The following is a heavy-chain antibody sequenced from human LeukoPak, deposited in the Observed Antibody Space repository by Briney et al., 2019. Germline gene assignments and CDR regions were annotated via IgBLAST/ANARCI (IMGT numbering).Heavy chain of an antibody. CDR2: ISYDGSNK. Sequence: PGRSLRLSCAASGFTFSSYGMPWVRQAPGKGLEWVAVISYDGSNKYYADSVKGRFTISRDNSKNTLYLQMNSLRAEDTAVYYCAKVKAFGYSYGYTSYYFDYWGQGTLDTVSS. D-gene: IGHD5-18*01. CDR3: AKVKAFGYSYGYTSYYFDY. V-gene: IGHV3-30*18. J-gene: IGHJ4*02. CDR1: GFTFSSYG.